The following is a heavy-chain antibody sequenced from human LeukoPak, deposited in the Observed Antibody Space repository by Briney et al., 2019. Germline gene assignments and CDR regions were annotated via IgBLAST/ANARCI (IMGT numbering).Heavy chain of an antibody. CDR3: TFPYGYYYDSSGYVDY. CDR2: IKSKTDGGTT. V-gene: IGHV3-15*01. CDR1: GFTFSSYA. Sequence: GGSLRLSCAASGFTFSSYAMNWVRQAPGKGLEWVGRIKSKTDGGTTDYAGPVKGRFTISRDDSKNTLYLQMNSLKTEDTAVYYCTFPYGYYYDSSGYVDYWGQGTLVTVSS. D-gene: IGHD3-22*01. J-gene: IGHJ4*02.